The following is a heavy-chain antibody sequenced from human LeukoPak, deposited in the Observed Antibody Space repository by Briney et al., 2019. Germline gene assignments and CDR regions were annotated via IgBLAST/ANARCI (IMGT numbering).Heavy chain of an antibody. J-gene: IGHJ3*02. V-gene: IGHV1-2*02. CDR3: ASIAVAADDAFDI. CDR1: GYTFTGYY. Sequence: ASVKVSCTASGYTFTGYYMHWVRQAPGQGLEWMGWINPNSGGTNYAQKFQGRVTMTRDTSISTAYMELSRLRSDDTAVYYCASIAVAADDAFDIWGQGTMVTVSS. CDR2: INPNSGGT. D-gene: IGHD6-19*01.